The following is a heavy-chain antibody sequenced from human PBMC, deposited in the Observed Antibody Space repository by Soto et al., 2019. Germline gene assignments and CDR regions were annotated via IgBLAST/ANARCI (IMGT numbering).Heavy chain of an antibody. D-gene: IGHD1-7*01. V-gene: IGHV4-59*08. CDR3: ARHISSGTNIAAIRSFDP. Sequence: QVQLQESGPGLVKLSETLSLTCTVSGGSINSYYWSWIRQPPGKGLEWIGYIYYSGSTNYNPSLKSRITISADTSKNQFSLKLSSVTAAYTAVYYCARHISSGTNIAAIRSFDPWGQGTLVTVSS. J-gene: IGHJ5*02. CDR1: GGSINSYY. CDR2: IYYSGST.